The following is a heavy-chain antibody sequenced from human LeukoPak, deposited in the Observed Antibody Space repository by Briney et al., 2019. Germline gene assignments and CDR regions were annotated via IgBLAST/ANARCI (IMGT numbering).Heavy chain of an antibody. Sequence: ASVKVSCKASGYTFTSYYMHWVRQAPGQGLEWMGIINPSGGSTSYAQKFQGRVTMTRDTSTSTVYMELSSLRSEDTAVYYCAKELAARQPFDYWGQGALVTVSS. J-gene: IGHJ4*02. CDR1: GYTFTSYY. CDR3: AKELAARQPFDY. D-gene: IGHD6-6*01. CDR2: INPSGGST. V-gene: IGHV1-46*01.